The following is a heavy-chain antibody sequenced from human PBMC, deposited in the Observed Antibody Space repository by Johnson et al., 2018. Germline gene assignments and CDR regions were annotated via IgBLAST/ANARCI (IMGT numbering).Heavy chain of an antibody. CDR2: IKSKTDGGTT. J-gene: IGHJ6*02. Sequence: VQLVQSGGGLVKPGGSLRLSCAASGFTFSNAWMSWVRQAPGKGLEWVGRIKSKTDGGTTDYAAPVKGRFTISRDDSKNTLYLQMKSLKTEATAVYYCSTDSPGRVFGVCIKRAYYYYSMDVWGQGTTVTVSS. CDR3: STDSPGRVFGVCIKRAYYYYSMDV. CDR1: GFTFSNAW. D-gene: IGHD3-3*01. V-gene: IGHV3-15*01.